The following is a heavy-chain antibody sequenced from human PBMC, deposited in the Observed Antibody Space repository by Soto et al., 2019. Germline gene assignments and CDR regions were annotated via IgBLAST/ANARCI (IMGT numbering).Heavy chain of an antibody. Sequence: QVQLVESGGGVVQPGRSLRLSCAASGFTFSSYTMHWVRQAPGKGLEWVAVISYDENNKYYAYSVKGRSTISRDNSKNTLYLQMNSLRGEDTAVYYCARDPYSSGWLDYWGQGTLVTGSS. CDR2: ISYDENNK. V-gene: IGHV3-30-3*01. CDR1: GFTFSSYT. CDR3: ARDPYSSGWLDY. D-gene: IGHD6-19*01. J-gene: IGHJ4*02.